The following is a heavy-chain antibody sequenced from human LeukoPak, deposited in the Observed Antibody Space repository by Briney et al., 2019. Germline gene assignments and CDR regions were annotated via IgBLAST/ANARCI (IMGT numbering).Heavy chain of an antibody. CDR2: IKQDGSEK. Sequence: GGSLRLSCAASGFTFSSYWMSWVRQAPGKGLEWVANIKQDGSEKYYLASVKGRFTISRDNAKNSLYLQMNSLRAEDTAVYYCARTGITMVRGVRGSYFDYWGQGTLVTVSA. V-gene: IGHV3-7*01. D-gene: IGHD3-10*01. CDR1: GFTFSSYW. CDR3: ARTGITMVRGVRGSYFDY. J-gene: IGHJ4*02.